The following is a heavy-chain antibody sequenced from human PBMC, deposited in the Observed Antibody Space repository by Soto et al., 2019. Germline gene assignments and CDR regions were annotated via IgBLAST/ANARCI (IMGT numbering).Heavy chain of an antibody. J-gene: IGHJ4*02. D-gene: IGHD3-10*01. Sequence: QVQLVQSGAEVKRPGSSVKVSGKASGDTFSFYSINWVRQAPGLGLEWMGRVNPILSMSNYAQRFQGRVTTTADKSTSTAYMELSGLRSEDTAMYYCATSYGSGYRAFDYWGQGALVTVSS. CDR3: ATSYGSGYRAFDY. CDR1: GDTFSFYS. V-gene: IGHV1-69*04. CDR2: VNPILSMS.